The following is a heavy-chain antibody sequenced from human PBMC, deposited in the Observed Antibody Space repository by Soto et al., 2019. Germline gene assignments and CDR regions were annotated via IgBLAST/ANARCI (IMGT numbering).Heavy chain of an antibody. CDR1: GYTFTSYY. Sequence: AASVKVSCKASGYTFTSYYMHWVRQAPGQGLEWMGIINPSGGSTSYAQKFQGRVTMTRDTSTSTVYMELSSLRSEDTAVYYCARVGGDYYDSDAFDIWGQGTMVTVSS. D-gene: IGHD3-22*01. J-gene: IGHJ3*02. V-gene: IGHV1-46*01. CDR3: ARVGGDYYDSDAFDI. CDR2: INPSGGST.